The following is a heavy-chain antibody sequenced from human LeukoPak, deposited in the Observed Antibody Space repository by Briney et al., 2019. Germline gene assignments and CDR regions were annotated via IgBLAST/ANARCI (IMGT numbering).Heavy chain of an antibody. CDR3: AKRDF. V-gene: IGHV3-23*01. J-gene: IGHJ4*02. CDR2: ISGSGGTT. CDR1: GFTFSSYA. Sequence: GGSLRLSCAASGFTFSSYAMNWVRQAPGKGLEWVSSISGSGGTTYYAGSVKGRFTISRDNFKNTLFLQMNSLRADDTAIYYCAKRDFWGQGTLVTVSS.